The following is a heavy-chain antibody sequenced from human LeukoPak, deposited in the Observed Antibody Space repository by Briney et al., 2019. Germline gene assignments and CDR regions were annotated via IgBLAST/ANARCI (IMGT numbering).Heavy chain of an antibody. D-gene: IGHD1-26*01. Sequence: QPGRSLRLSCTASGFTFITYNIHWVPQAPGKGLEWVAIVLYDGSDSYYADSVKRRFTISRDNSKNTLTLQMDSLRADDTAVYFCARDLSGSYSVDYWGQGTLVTVSS. CDR2: VLYDGSDS. J-gene: IGHJ4*02. CDR1: GFTFITYN. CDR3: ARDLSGSYSVDY. V-gene: IGHV3-33*01.